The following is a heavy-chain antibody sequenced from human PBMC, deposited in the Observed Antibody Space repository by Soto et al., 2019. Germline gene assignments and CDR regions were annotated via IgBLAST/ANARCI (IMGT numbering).Heavy chain of an antibody. Sequence: GVSVKVSCKASGYTFTNYGISWVRQAPGQGLEWMGRIIPILGIANYAQKFQGRVTITADKSTSTAYMELSSLRSEDTAVYYCAKVRREYDSSNAFFDYWGQGTLVTVSS. CDR2: IIPILGIA. D-gene: IGHD2-2*01. CDR3: AKVRREYDSSNAFFDY. J-gene: IGHJ4*02. CDR1: GYTFTNYG. V-gene: IGHV1-69*04.